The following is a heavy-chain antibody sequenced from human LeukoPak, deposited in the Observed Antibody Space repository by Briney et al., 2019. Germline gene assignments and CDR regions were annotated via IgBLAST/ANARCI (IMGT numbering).Heavy chain of an antibody. CDR2: IYYSGST. V-gene: IGHV4-39*01. J-gene: IGHJ4*02. D-gene: IGHD3-22*01. CDR1: GGSISSSSYY. CDR3: ARVYYDSSGYDFDY. Sequence: ASETLSLTCTVSGGSISSSSYYWGWIRQPPGKGLEWIGSIYYSGSTYYNPSLESRVTISVDTSKNQFSLKLSSVTAADTAVYYCARVYYDSSGYDFDYWGRGTLVTVSS.